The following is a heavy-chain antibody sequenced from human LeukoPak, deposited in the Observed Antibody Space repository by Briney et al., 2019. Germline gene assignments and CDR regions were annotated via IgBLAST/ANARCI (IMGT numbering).Heavy chain of an antibody. J-gene: IGHJ3*01. CDR2: INNDGSDT. CDR1: GFTFRDYW. CDR3: ARGGFSHGFDV. V-gene: IGHV3-74*01. D-gene: IGHD5-12*01. Sequence: GGSLRLSCAASGFTFRDYWIHWVRQAPGNGLVWVGRINNDGSDTIYADSVKGRFTVSRDNVKNTLFLQMNSLRAEDTAVYFCARGGFSHGFDVWGQGTVDTVSS.